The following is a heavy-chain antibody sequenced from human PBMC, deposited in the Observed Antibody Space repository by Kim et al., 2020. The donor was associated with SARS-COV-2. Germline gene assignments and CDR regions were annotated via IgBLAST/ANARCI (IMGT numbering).Heavy chain of an antibody. D-gene: IGHD2-8*01. Sequence: GGSLRLSCAASGFTFSGSAVYWVRQASGKGLEWVGRIRSKASNYATAYAASVKGRFTVSRDDSKNTAYLQMNSLQTEDTAVYYCNNGREGAWGLGTLVIVSS. V-gene: IGHV3-73*01. J-gene: IGHJ1*01. CDR2: IRSKASNYAT. CDR3: NNGREGA. CDR1: GFTFSGSA.